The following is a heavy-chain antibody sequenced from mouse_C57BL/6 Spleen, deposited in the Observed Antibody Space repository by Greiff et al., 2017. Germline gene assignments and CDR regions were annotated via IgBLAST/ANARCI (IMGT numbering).Heavy chain of an antibody. CDR3: ARNYGSSYCDY. CDR1: GFTFSDYG. Sequence: EVMLVESGGGLVKPGGSLKLSCAASGFTFSDYGMHWVRQAPEKGLEWVAYISSGSSTIYYADTGKGRFTISRDNAKNTLFLQMTSLGSEDTAMYYCARNYGSSYCDYWGQGTTLTVSS. V-gene: IGHV5-17*01. CDR2: ISSGSSTI. J-gene: IGHJ2*01. D-gene: IGHD1-1*01.